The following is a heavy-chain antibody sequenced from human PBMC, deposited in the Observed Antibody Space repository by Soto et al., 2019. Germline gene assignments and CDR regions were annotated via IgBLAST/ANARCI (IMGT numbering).Heavy chain of an antibody. CDR2: IYYSGST. V-gene: IGHV4-39*01. CDR3: ARHVNPWAQGAFDI. J-gene: IGHJ3*02. CDR1: GGSISSSSYY. Sequence: QLQLQESGPGLVKPSETLSLTCTVSGGSISSSSYYWGWIRQPPGKGLEWIVSIYYSGSTYYNPSVKSRVTISVDTSKNQFSLKLSSVTAADTAVYYCARHVNPWAQGAFDIWGQGTMVTVSS. D-gene: IGHD7-27*01.